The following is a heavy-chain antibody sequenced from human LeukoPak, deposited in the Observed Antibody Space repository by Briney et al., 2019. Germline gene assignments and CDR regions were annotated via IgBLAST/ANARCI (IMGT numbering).Heavy chain of an antibody. Sequence: SSETLSLTCTVSGGSISSYYWSWIRQPPGKGLEWIGYIYYSGSTNYDPSLKSRVTISVDTSKNQFSLKLSSVTAADTAVYYCASRASGSYPYWGQGTLVTVSS. CDR3: ASRASGSYPY. V-gene: IGHV4-59*01. D-gene: IGHD1-26*01. J-gene: IGHJ4*02. CDR2: IYYSGST. CDR1: GGSISSYY.